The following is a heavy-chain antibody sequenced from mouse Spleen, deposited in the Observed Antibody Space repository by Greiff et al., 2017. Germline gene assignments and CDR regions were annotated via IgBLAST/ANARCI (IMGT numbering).Heavy chain of an antibody. CDR3: ARCLTGEYAMDY. J-gene: IGHJ4*01. CDR1: GYTFTDYY. CDR2: INPYNGGT. Sequence: EVQLQQSGPVLVKPGASVKMSCKASGYTFTDYYMNWVKQSHGKSLEWIGVINPYNGGTSYNQKFKGKATLTVDKSSSTAYMELNSLTSEDSAVYYCARCLTGEYAMDYWGQGTSVTVSS. D-gene: IGHD4-1*01. V-gene: IGHV1-19*01.